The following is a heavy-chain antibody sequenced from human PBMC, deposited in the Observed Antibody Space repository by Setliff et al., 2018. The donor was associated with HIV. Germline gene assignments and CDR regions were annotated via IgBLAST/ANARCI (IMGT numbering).Heavy chain of an antibody. D-gene: IGHD4-17*01. Sequence: SETLSLTCTVSGGSVSSGNYYWSWIRQPPGKGLEWIGYIYHSGGTNYNPSLKSRVTISVDSSTKRFSLKLTAVTAADTAVYYCASAWTDFGDKNDVFDIWGQGTMVTVSS. CDR1: GGSVSSGNYY. CDR3: ASAWTDFGDKNDVFDI. CDR2: IYHSGGT. V-gene: IGHV4-61*01. J-gene: IGHJ3*02.